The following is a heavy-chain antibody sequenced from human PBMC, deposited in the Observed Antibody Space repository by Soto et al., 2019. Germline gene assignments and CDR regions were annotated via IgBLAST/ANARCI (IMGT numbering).Heavy chain of an antibody. CDR3: AKDKAEAYSGIVVVPAANDY. V-gene: IGHV3-23*01. Sequence: GGSLRLSCAASGFTFSSYSMSWVRQAPGKGLEWVSAISGSGGSTYYADSVKGRFTISRDNSKNTLYLQMNGLRAEDTAVYYCAKDKAEAYSGIVVVPAANDYWGQGTLVTVSS. CDR1: GFTFSSYS. J-gene: IGHJ4*02. D-gene: IGHD2-2*01. CDR2: ISGSGGST.